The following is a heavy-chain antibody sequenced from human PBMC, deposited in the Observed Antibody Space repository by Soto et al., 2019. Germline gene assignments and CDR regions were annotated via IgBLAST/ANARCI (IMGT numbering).Heavy chain of an antibody. D-gene: IGHD3-16*02. CDR2: INTDGSTT. Sequence: EVQLVESGGGLVQPGGSLRLSCAASEFTFNNYWMHWVRQVPGKGLEWVSRINTDGSTTNYADSVMGRFTISIDNADNTVYLQMISLRAEDTAVYYCARGIYLKYGLDVWGQGATVTVSS. J-gene: IGHJ6*02. V-gene: IGHV3-74*01. CDR3: ARGIYLKYGLDV. CDR1: EFTFNNYW.